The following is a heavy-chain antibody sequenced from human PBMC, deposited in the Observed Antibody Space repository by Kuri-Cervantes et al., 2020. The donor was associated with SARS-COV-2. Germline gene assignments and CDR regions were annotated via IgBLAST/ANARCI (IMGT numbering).Heavy chain of an antibody. J-gene: IGHJ6*03. D-gene: IGHD2/OR15-2a*01. Sequence: SETLSLTCTVSGGSISSSSYYWGWIRRPPGKGLEWIGSIYYSGSTYYNPSLKSRVTISVDTSKNQFSLKLSSVTAADTAVYYCARVNIELVLPTPQVYFYMDVWGKGTTVTVSS. CDR3: ARVNIELVLPTPQVYFYMDV. CDR1: GGSISSSSYY. CDR2: IYYSGST. V-gene: IGHV4-39*01.